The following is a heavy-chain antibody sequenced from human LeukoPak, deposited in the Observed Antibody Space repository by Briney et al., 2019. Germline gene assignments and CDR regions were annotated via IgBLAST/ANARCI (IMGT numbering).Heavy chain of an antibody. V-gene: IGHV1-18*01. J-gene: IGHJ5*02. CDR2: ISGYNGNT. CDR3: ARDEARYSSGYYPNWFDP. CDR1: GYTYSSYG. Sequence: ASVKVSCKASGYTYSSYGMSWVRQAPGQGLEWMGWISGYNGNTHYAHNLQGRVTMTTDTSTSTAYMELRSLRSDDTAVYYCARDEARYSSGYYPNWFDPWGQGTLVTVSS. D-gene: IGHD3-22*01.